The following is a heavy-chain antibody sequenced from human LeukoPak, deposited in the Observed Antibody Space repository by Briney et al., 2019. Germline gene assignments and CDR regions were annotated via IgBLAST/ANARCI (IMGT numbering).Heavy chain of an antibody. V-gene: IGHV4-39*07. CDR2: ISYTGST. Sequence: GSLRLSCAASGFTFRSYSMNWVRQAPGKGLEWIGSISYTGSTYYNPSLKSRVTVSVDTSKTQFSLKLNSVTAADTAVYYCARGFASKGDFDYWGQGTLVTVSS. CDR3: ARGFASKGDFDY. CDR1: GFTFRSYS. J-gene: IGHJ4*02. D-gene: IGHD4-11*01.